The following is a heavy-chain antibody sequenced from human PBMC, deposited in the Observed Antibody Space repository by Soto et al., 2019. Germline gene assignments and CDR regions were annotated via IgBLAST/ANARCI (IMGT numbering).Heavy chain of an antibody. CDR2: MNPNSGNT. V-gene: IGHV1-8*01. CDR1: GYTFTSYD. Sequence: GAPVKGSCKGFGYTFTSYDIKWVGQATGKGVEWMGWMNPNSGNTGYAQKFQGRVTMTRNTSISTAYMELSSLRSEDTAVYYCARLWFGEFRRPYYYYMDVWGKGTTVTVSS. D-gene: IGHD3-10*01. CDR3: ARLWFGEFRRPYYYYMDV. J-gene: IGHJ6*03.